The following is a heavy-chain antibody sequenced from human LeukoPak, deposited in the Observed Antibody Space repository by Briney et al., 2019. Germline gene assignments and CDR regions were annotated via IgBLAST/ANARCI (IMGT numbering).Heavy chain of an antibody. CDR3: ARDRWLDF. CDR1: GASITSYY. Sequence: SETLSLTCTVSGASITSYYWSWIRQPPGKGREWIGYIYHSGSTNYNPSLKGRVTMSVDTSKNQFSLRLTSVTAAGTAVYYCARDRWLDFWGQGTLVTVSS. CDR2: IYHSGST. J-gene: IGHJ5*01. V-gene: IGHV4-59*01.